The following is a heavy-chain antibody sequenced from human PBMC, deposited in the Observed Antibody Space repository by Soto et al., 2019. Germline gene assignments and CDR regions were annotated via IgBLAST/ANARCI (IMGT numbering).Heavy chain of an antibody. CDR3: AREVHTDLGYYYGMDL. J-gene: IGHJ6*02. CDR1: GYTFTSYV. CDR2: ISAYNGNT. D-gene: IGHD5-18*01. Sequence: ASVKVSCKASGYTFTSYVISWVRQAPGQGLEWMGWISAYNGNTNYAQKLQGRVTMTTDTSTSTAYMELRSLRSDDTAVYYCAREVHTDLGYYYGMDLWGQGTTVTVSS. V-gene: IGHV1-18*01.